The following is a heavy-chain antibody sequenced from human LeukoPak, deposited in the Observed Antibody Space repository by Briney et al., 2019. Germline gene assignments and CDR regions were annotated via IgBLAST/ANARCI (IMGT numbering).Heavy chain of an antibody. V-gene: IGHV3-73*01. CDR2: IDKKDKGYATAT. CDR1: GFTFSGSA. D-gene: IGHD1-26*01. J-gene: IGHJ5*02. Sequence: GGTLKLSCAASGFTFSGSAIHWVRQSSGKGLEWVGQIDKKDKGYATATAYAASVKGRFTISRDDSINTAYLQMKSLKTEDTALYYCTRDSGTYNWFDPWGQGTLVTVSS. CDR3: TRDSGTYNWFDP.